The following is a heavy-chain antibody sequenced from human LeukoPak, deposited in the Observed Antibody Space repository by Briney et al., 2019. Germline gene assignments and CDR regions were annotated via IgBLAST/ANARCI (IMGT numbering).Heavy chain of an antibody. J-gene: IGHJ5*02. CDR3: ARDGRYDFWSGYYWYNWFDP. CDR1: GFTFSSYG. Sequence: GGSLRLSCAASGFTFSSYGMPGVRQAPGKGLEGGAVIWYDGSNKYYAASVKGRFTISRDNSKNPLYLQMNSLRAEDTAVYYCARDGRYDFWSGYYWYNWFDPWGQGTLVTVSS. V-gene: IGHV3-33*01. D-gene: IGHD3-3*01. CDR2: IWYDGSNK.